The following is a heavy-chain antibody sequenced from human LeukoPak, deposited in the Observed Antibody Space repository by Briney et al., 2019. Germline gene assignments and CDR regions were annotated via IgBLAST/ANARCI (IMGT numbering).Heavy chain of an antibody. CDR2: ISNSGGFT. V-gene: IGHV3-23*01. Sequence: GGSLRLSCAASGFTFSSRWMSWVRQAPGKGLEWVSAISNSGGFTYYADSVKGRFTISRDNSRNTLYLQMNSLRAEDTAVYYCAKGLRAHGFDLWGQGTLVAVSS. CDR1: GFTFSSRW. D-gene: IGHD5-12*01. CDR3: AKGLRAHGFDL. J-gene: IGHJ5*02.